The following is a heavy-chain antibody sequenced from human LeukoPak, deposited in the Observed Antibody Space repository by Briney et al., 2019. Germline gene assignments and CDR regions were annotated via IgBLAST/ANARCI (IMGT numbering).Heavy chain of an antibody. CDR1: GFTFSSYG. D-gene: IGHD1-26*01. V-gene: IGHV3-33*01. J-gene: IGHJ4*02. CDR3: ARGGSGSYFRVLVY. CDR2: IWYDGSNK. Sequence: AGGSLRLSCAASGFTFSSYGMHWVRQAPGKGLEWVAVIWYDGSNKYYADSVKGRFTISRDNSKNTLYLQMNSLRAEDTAVYYCARGGSGSYFRVLVYWGQGTLVTVSS.